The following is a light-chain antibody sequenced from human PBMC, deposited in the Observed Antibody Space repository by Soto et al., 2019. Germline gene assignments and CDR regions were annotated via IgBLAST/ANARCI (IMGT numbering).Light chain of an antibody. Sequence: QSVLTQPRSVSGSPGQSVTVSCIGTSSDVGDYNSVSWYQQHPGKAPKLMIYDVSKRPSGVPDRFSGSKSGNTASLTISGLQAEDEADYYCCSYVGGYYYVSGIGTKVTVL. CDR2: DVS. V-gene: IGLV2-11*01. CDR1: SSDVGDYNS. J-gene: IGLJ1*01. CDR3: CSYVGGYYYV.